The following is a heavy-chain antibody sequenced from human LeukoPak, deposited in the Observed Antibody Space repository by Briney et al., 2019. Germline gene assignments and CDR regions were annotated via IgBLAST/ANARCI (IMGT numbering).Heavy chain of an antibody. CDR3: AKDLRGYRDY. J-gene: IGHJ4*02. CDR1: GFTFSTYW. D-gene: IGHD3-22*01. CDR2: TNPDGSRT. Sequence: GGSLRLSYAASGFTFSTYWMHWVRQAPGKGLVWVSRTNPDGSRTDYADSVKGRFTISRDNAKNTLYLQMNRLRAEDTAVYYCAKDLRGYRDYWGQGTLVTVSS. V-gene: IGHV3-74*01.